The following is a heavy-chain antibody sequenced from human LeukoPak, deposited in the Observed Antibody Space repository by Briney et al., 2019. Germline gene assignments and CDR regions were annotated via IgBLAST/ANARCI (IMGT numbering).Heavy chain of an antibody. J-gene: IGHJ4*02. Sequence: GGSLRLSCAASGFTFSSYAMSWVRQAPGKGLEWVSAISGSGDSIYYGDSVKGRFTISRDNSKNTLYLQMSSLRAEDTAVYYCAKTRPLDSSSWSHGDYWGQGTLVTVSS. CDR3: AKTRPLDSSSWSHGDY. CDR1: GFTFSSYA. V-gene: IGHV3-23*01. D-gene: IGHD6-13*01. CDR2: ISGSGDSI.